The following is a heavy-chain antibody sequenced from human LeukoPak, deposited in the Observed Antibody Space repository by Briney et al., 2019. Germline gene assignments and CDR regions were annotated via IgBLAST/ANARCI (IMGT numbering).Heavy chain of an antibody. J-gene: IGHJ1*01. V-gene: IGHV1-2*02. CDR3: ARIGISARGTNFHH. Sequence: ASVKVSCKTSGYSFIDYYIHWVRQAPGQGLEWMGWINSNSADTNYTQNFQGRVTMTRDTSISTAYMELSRLRSDDTALYYCARIGISARGTNFHHWGQGTLVTVSS. CDR2: INSNSADT. D-gene: IGHD6-13*01. CDR1: GYSFIDYY.